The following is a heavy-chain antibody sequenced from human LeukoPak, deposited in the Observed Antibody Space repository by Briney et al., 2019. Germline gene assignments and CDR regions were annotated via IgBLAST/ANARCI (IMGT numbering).Heavy chain of an antibody. CDR3: ARGSYGSGSYYPVNYFDY. Sequence: SETLSLTCTVSGGSISNGDYYWRWIRQPPGRRLEWIGYIYYSGRTYYNPSLKSRVTISVDTSKNQFALKLSSVTAAEPSVYYCARGSYGSGSYYPVNYFDYWGQGTLVTVSS. J-gene: IGHJ4*02. V-gene: IGHV4-30-4*01. CDR2: IYYSGRT. CDR1: GGSISNGDYY. D-gene: IGHD3-10*01.